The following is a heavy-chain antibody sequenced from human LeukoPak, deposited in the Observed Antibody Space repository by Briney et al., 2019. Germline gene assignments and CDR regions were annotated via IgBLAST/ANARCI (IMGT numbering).Heavy chain of an antibody. V-gene: IGHV4-39*01. CDR2: IYYSGST. Sequence: MPSETLSLTCTVSGGSISSSSYYWGWIRQPPGKGLEWIGSIYYSGSTYYNPSLKSRVTISADTPKNQFSLKLSSVTAADTAVYYCARLVPYDSLFGADYYYYYYMDVWGKGTTVTVSS. CDR3: ARLVPYDSLFGADYYYYYYMDV. D-gene: IGHD3-16*01. J-gene: IGHJ6*03. CDR1: GGSISSSSYY.